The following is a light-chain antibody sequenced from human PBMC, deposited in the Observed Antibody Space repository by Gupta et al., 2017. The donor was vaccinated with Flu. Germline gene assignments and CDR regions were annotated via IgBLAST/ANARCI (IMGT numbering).Light chain of an antibody. CDR3: GTWDSSLNTYV. J-gene: IGLJ1*01. Sequence: QSLLTQPPSMSAAPGQKVTISCSGSSSNIGNNYVSWYQQIPGTAPKLLIYENNKRPSGIPDRFSASQSGKSATLDITGLQTGDEADYYCGTWDSSLNTYVFATATKVTVL. V-gene: IGLV1-51*01. CDR1: SSNIGNNY. CDR2: ENN.